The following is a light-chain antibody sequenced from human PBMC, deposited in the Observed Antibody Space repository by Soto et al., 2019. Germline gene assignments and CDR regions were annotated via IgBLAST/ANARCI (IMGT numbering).Light chain of an antibody. J-gene: IGLJ7*01. CDR1: ISNIGDNT. Sequence: QSVLTQPPSASGTPGQRVTISCSGSISNIGDNTVNWFQQLPGTAPKLLIYNTNQRPSGVPDRFSGSRSGTSPSLAISGLRSEDAADYYCAAWDDSLNGAVFGGGTQLTVL. CDR3: AAWDDSLNGAV. CDR2: NTN. V-gene: IGLV1-44*01.